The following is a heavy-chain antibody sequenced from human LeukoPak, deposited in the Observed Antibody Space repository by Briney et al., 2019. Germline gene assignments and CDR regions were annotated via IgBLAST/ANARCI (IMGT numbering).Heavy chain of an antibody. CDR2: ISSDGSNK. D-gene: IGHD3-22*01. Sequence: QPGRSLRLSCEASGFSFSTYGMHWVRQAPGKGLEWVAVISSDGSNKYYADSVKGRFTISRDNSKNTVYLQMNSLRAEDTAVYYCAGLYQHDSSTYRPVDYWGQGTLVSVSS. V-gene: IGHV3-33*08. J-gene: IGHJ4*02. CDR3: AGLYQHDSSTYRPVDY. CDR1: GFSFSTYG.